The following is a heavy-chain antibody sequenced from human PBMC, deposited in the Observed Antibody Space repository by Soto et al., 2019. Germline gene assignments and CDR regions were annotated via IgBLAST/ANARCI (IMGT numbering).Heavy chain of an antibody. CDR3: ASAAVTGTAGLDF. D-gene: IGHD6-19*01. J-gene: IGHJ4*02. V-gene: IGHV1-8*01. Sequence: WASVKVSCKASGYTFTSYDIYWVRQATGQGLEWMGWMNPNTGNSGYAQKFQGRVTMTRDTSISTAYMELSRLTSDDTAVYYCASAAVTGTAGLDFWGQGTQVTSPQ. CDR2: MNPNTGNS. CDR1: GYTFTSYD.